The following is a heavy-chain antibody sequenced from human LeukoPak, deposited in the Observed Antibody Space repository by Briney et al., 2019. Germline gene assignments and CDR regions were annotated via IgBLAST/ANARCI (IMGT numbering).Heavy chain of an antibody. V-gene: IGHV1-18*01. D-gene: IGHD2-15*01. J-gene: IGHJ4*02. CDR2: ISGYNANT. CDR1: GYKFINYG. CDR3: ARSRYCSGGSCYSLHY. Sequence: GASVKVSCKASGYKFINYGISWVRQAPGQGLEWMGSISGYNANTNYAEKFQGRVTMTRDTSTSTVYMEVTSLRSEDTAVYYCARSRYCSGGSCYSLHYWGQGTLVTVS.